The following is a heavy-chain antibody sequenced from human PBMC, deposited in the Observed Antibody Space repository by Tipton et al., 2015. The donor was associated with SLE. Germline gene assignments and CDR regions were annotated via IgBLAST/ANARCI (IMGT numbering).Heavy chain of an antibody. V-gene: IGHV3-48*01. CDR3: ARDEYSWDFDY. D-gene: IGHD2-15*01. CDR1: GFTFSSYS. J-gene: IGHJ4*02. CDR2: ISSSSSTI. Sequence: SLRLSCAASGFTFSSYSMNWVRQAPGKGLEWVSYISSSSSTIYYADSAKGRFTISRDNAKNSLYLQVNSLRAEDTAVYYCARDEYSWDFDYWGQGTLVTVSS.